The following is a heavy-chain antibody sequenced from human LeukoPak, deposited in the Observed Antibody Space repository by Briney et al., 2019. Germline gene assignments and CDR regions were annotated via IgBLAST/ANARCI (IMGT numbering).Heavy chain of an antibody. J-gene: IGHJ4*02. CDR2: IRYDGSNR. D-gene: IGHD2-2*01. Sequence: GGSLRLPCAASGFTFSTYGMHWVRQAPGKGLEWVAYIRYDGSNRYYADSVKGRFTISRDNSKNTLYLQMNSLRAEDTAVYYCGKGIVVVPAVVDYWGQGTLVTVSS. CDR1: GFTFSTYG. V-gene: IGHV3-30*02. CDR3: GKGIVVVPAVVDY.